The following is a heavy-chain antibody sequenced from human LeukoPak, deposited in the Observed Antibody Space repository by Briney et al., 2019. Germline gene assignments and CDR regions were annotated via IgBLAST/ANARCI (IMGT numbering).Heavy chain of an antibody. V-gene: IGHV3-74*01. CDR3: ARDGVSLGAAALNY. CDR1: GFSFSSNW. J-gene: IGHJ4*02. D-gene: IGHD2-15*01. Sequence: PGGSLRLSCAASGFSFSSNWMHWVRQSPGEGLVWVSRINTVGDKSNYVDSVKGRFTISRDNAKNSLYLQMNSLRAEDTAVYYCARDGVSLGAAALNYWGQGTLVTVSS. CDR2: INTVGDKS.